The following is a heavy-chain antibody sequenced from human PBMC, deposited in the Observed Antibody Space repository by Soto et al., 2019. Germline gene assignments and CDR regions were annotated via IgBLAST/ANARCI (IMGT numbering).Heavy chain of an antibody. J-gene: IGHJ4*02. CDR3: AHPAAGYFDY. V-gene: IGHV2-5*02. CDR1: GFSLSTSGVG. Sequence: QITLKESGPPLVKPTQTLTLTCTFSGFSLSTSGVGVGWIRQPPGKALEWLALIYWDDDKRYSPYLKSRLTITKDTSKKHVVLTMTNRDPVDTATYYCAHPAAGYFDYWGQGTLVTVSS. CDR2: IYWDDDK. D-gene: IGHD6-13*01.